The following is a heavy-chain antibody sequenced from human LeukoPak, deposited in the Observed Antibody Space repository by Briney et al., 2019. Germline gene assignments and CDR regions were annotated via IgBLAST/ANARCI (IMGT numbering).Heavy chain of an antibody. D-gene: IGHD6-13*01. Sequence: SETLSLTCAASGASISSGGNSWSWIRQAPGKGLEWIGYISHRGTTYYTPSLKSRVTISLDGPKNQFSLNLSSVTAADTAVYYRARGVEGVYAFDIWGQGTMVTVSS. CDR2: ISHRGTT. CDR1: GASISSGGNS. V-gene: IGHV4-30-2*01. CDR3: ARGVEGVYAFDI. J-gene: IGHJ3*02.